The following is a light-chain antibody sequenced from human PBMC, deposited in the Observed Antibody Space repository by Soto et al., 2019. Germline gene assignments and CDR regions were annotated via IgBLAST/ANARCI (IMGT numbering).Light chain of an antibody. Sequence: QSVLIQPPSVSGSPGQSVTISCTGTSSDVGSYDYVSWYQQHPGTVPKPMIYNVNTRPSGVPDRFSGSKSGNTASMTISGLQAEDEADYSCCSYTSSATWVFGTGTKLTVL. CDR2: NVN. V-gene: IGLV2-11*01. CDR3: CSYTSSATWV. J-gene: IGLJ1*01. CDR1: SSDVGSYDY.